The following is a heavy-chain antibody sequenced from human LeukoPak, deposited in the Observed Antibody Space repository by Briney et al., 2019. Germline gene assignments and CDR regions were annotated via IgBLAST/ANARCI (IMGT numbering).Heavy chain of an antibody. V-gene: IGHV1-2*02. J-gene: IGHJ4*02. Sequence: ASVKVSCKASGYTFTGYYLHWVRQAPGQGLEWMGWINPNSGGTNYAQNFQGRVTMTRDTSIRTAYMELRRLRPDDTAVYFCARSDRYGDFWGQGTLVSISS. CDR3: ARSDRYGDF. CDR2: INPNSGGT. D-gene: IGHD3-16*02. CDR1: GYTFTGYY.